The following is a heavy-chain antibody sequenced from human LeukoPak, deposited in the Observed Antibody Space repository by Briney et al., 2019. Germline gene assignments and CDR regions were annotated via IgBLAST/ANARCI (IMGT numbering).Heavy chain of an antibody. CDR3: AKVQGGGLSESLGELFASYYTYYYMDV. Sequence: ASVKVSCKASGYTFTMYYIHWVRQAPGQGLEWMGMINPSDGATTYAQRFQGRVTMTRDMSPTTVYMDLRSLRSEDTALYLCAKVQGGGLSESLGELFASYYTYYYMDVWGRGTTVTVSS. J-gene: IGHJ6*03. CDR1: GYTFTMYY. CDR2: INPSDGAT. D-gene: IGHD3-16*01. V-gene: IGHV1-46*01.